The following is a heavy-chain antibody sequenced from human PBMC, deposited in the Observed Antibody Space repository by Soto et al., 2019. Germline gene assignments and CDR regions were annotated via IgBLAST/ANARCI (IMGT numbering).Heavy chain of an antibody. CDR3: VRDSGAKSRSS. Sequence: SSVKVSCKASGYTFTSYYLHWVRQAPGQGLDWVGGIVPIYRTADYAQKFQGRVTITADESARTSYMELRSLKSQDTAVYYCVRDSGAKSRSSWGQGTLVTFPS. V-gene: IGHV1-69*13. D-gene: IGHD3-10*01. J-gene: IGHJ4*02. CDR2: IVPIYRTA. CDR1: GYTFTSYY.